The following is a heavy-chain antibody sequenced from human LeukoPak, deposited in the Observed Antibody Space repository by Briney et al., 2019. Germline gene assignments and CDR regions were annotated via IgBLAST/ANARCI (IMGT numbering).Heavy chain of an antibody. CDR3: ASWSPSSSSGFDY. CDR2: IYYSGST. J-gene: IGHJ4*02. D-gene: IGHD6-6*01. CDR1: GGSISSVGYY. Sequence: SETLSLTCTVSGGSISSVGYYWSWIRQHPGKGLEWIGYIYYSGSTYYNPSLKSRVTISVDTSKNQFSLKLSSVTAADTAVYYCASWSPSSSSGFDYWGQGTLVTVSS. V-gene: IGHV4-31*03.